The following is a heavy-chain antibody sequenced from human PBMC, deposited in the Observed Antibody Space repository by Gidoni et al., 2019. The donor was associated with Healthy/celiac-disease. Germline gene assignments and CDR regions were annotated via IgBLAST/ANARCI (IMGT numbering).Heavy chain of an antibody. CDR1: GGSIRSYY. CDR3: ARGYSSGWRYWYFDL. Sequence: QVQLQESGPGLVTPSATLSLTCTVSGGSIRSYYWSWFRQPPGKGLEWIGYIYYSGSTNYNPSLKSRVTISVDTSKNQFSLKLSSVTAADTAVYYCARGYSSGWRYWYFDLWGRGTLVTVSS. CDR2: IYYSGST. V-gene: IGHV4-59*01. D-gene: IGHD6-19*01. J-gene: IGHJ2*01.